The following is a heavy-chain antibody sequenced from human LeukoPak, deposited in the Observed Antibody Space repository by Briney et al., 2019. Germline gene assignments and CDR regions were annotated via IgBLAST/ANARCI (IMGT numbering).Heavy chain of an antibody. CDR3: TTYYYDSSGLDY. CDR1: GVTFSNAW. D-gene: IGHD3-22*01. Sequence: GGTLRLSCAASGVTFSNAWMSWVRQAPGKGLEWVGRIKSKTDGGTTDYAAPVKGRFTISRDDSKNTLYLQMNSLKTEDTAVYYCTTYYYDSSGLDYWGQGTLVTVSS. V-gene: IGHV3-15*01. J-gene: IGHJ4*02. CDR2: IKSKTDGGTT.